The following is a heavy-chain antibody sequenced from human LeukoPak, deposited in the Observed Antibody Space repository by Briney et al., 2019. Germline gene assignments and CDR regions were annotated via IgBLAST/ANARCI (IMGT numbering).Heavy chain of an antibody. CDR3: ARGSYYYDSSGPGDFDY. Sequence: GASVTVSCKPSGCTLTSYGISWVGQAPGQGREWMGWICAYNGNTNYAQKLQGRVTMTTDTSTSTAYMELRSLRSDDTAVYYCARGSYYYDSSGPGDFDYWGQGTLVTVSS. CDR1: GCTLTSYG. V-gene: IGHV1-18*01. J-gene: IGHJ4*02. CDR2: ICAYNGNT. D-gene: IGHD3-22*01.